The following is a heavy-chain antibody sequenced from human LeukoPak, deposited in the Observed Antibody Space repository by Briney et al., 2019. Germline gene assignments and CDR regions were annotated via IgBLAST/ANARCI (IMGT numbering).Heavy chain of an antibody. J-gene: IGHJ4*02. V-gene: IGHV3-23*01. Sequence: GGSRRLSCVASGFTFGSSAMNWARQAPGRGLEWVSTIDDSSFSTHYADSVRGRFTISRDNSKNTLYLQMNSLRAEDTAVYYCAKGGDSSGYFGEFDYWGQGTLVTVSS. CDR3: AKGGDSSGYFGEFDY. CDR1: GFTFGSSA. D-gene: IGHD3-22*01. CDR2: IDDSSFST.